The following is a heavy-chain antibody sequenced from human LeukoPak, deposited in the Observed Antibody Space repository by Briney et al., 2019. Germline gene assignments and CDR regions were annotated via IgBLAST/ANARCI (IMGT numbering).Heavy chain of an antibody. V-gene: IGHV3-23*01. CDR1: GFTFSSYA. J-gene: IGHJ5*02. CDR2: ISGSGGST. Sequence: GGSLRLSCAASGFTFSSYAMSWVRQAAGKGLEWVSAISGSGGSTYYADSVKGRFTISRDNSKNTLYLQMNSLRAEDTAVYYCAKDQGFGLLWFGELRDNWFDPWGQGTLVTVSS. CDR3: AKDQGFGLLWFGELRDNWFDP. D-gene: IGHD3-10*01.